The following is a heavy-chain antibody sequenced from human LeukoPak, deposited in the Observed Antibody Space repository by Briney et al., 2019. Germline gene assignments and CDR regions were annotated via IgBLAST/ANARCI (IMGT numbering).Heavy chain of an antibody. CDR3: ARDRSRVLDY. CDR2: INPVSGST. Sequence: ASVKVSCKASGFTFTDYYMHWVRQAPGQGPEWMGWINPVSGSTDFAQKFQGRVTFSRDLSITTVYMDLRRLRFDDTAVYYCARDRSRVLDYWGQGTVVTAPS. V-gene: IGHV1-2*02. D-gene: IGHD3-3*01. J-gene: IGHJ4*02. CDR1: GFTFTDYY.